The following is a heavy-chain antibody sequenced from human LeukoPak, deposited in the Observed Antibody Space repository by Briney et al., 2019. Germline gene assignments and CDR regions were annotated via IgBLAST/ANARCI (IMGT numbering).Heavy chain of an antibody. D-gene: IGHD5-18*01. CDR2: IYYSGST. J-gene: IGHJ4*02. Sequence: PSETLSLTCTVSGGSISSYYWSWIRQPPGKGLEWIGYIYYSGSTNYNPSLKSRVTISVDTSKNQFSLKLSSVTAADTAVYYSARADTAMAEPFDYWGQGTLVTVSS. CDR1: GGSISSYY. V-gene: IGHV4-59*01. CDR3: ARADTAMAEPFDY.